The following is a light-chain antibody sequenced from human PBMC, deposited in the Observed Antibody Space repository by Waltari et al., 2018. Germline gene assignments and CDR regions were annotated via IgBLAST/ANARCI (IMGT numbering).Light chain of an antibody. Sequence: EIVLTQSPGTLSLSPGERATLSCRASQSVSRSLAWYQQKAGQAPRLLIYGASTRATGIPDRFSGSGSGTDFSLTISRLEPEDFAVYYCQHYVRLPATFGQGTKVEIK. CDR3: QHYVRLPAT. CDR2: GAS. CDR1: QSVSRS. J-gene: IGKJ1*01. V-gene: IGKV3-20*01.